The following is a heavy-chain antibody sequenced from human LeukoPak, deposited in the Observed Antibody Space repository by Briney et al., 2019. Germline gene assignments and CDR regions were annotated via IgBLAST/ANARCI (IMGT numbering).Heavy chain of an antibody. J-gene: IGHJ4*02. CDR3: AKNVVVKRYFDY. V-gene: IGHV3-23*01. D-gene: IGHD3-22*01. CDR2: ISGSGRTT. CDR1: GFTFSNHA. Sequence: GGSLRLSGAASGFTFSNHAMSWLRQAPGKGLQWVSVISGSGRTTEYADSVKGRFTISRDNSKNTLSVQMNSLRVEDTAIYYCAKNVVVKRYFDYWGQGTLITVSS.